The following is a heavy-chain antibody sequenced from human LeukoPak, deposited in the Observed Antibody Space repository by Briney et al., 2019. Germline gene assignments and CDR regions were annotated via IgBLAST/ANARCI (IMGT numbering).Heavy chain of an antibody. CDR3: ARGSGYDLGY. J-gene: IGHJ4*02. CDR2: IIPILGIA. Sequence: ASVKVSCKASGGTFSSYAISWVRQAPGQGLEWMGRIIPILGIANYAQKFQGRVTIKSTSTAYMELSSLRSEDTAVYYCARGSGYDLGYWGQGTLVNVSS. CDR1: GGTFSSYA. D-gene: IGHD5-12*01. V-gene: IGHV1-69*04.